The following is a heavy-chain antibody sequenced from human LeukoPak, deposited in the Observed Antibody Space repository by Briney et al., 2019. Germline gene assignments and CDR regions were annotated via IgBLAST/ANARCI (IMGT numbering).Heavy chain of an antibody. CDR1: GGSFSGYY. V-gene: IGHV4-34*01. D-gene: IGHD2-2*01. CDR3: ARSERRDIVVVPAARNWFDP. CDR2: INHSGST. Sequence: SETLSLTCAVYGGSFSGYYWSWTRQPPGKGLEWIGEINHSGSTNYNPSLKSRVTISVDTSKNQFSLKLSSVTAADTAVYYCARSERRDIVVVPAARNWFDPWGQGTLVTVSS. J-gene: IGHJ5*02.